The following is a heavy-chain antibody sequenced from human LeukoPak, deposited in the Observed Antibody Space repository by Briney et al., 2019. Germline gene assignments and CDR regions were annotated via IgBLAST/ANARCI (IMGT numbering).Heavy chain of an antibody. CDR2: INPNSGGT. J-gene: IGHJ5*02. D-gene: IGHD6-13*01. CDR1: GYTFTGHY. CDR3: AXDRATGSSWYVRWFDP. Sequence: GASVKVSCKASGYTFTGHYMHWVRQAPGQGLEWMGWINPNSGGTNYAQKFQGRVTMTRDTSISTAYMELSGLSSDDTAVYYCAXDRATGSSWYVRWFDPWGQGTLVTVSS. V-gene: IGHV1-2*02.